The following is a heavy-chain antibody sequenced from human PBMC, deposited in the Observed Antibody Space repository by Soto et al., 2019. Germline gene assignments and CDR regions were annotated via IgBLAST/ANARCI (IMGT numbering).Heavy chain of an antibody. V-gene: IGHV4-59*01. CDR1: GGSISSYY. D-gene: IGHD4-17*01. Sequence: SETLSLTCTVSGGSISSYYWSWIRQPPGKGLEWIGYIFYSGSTNYNPSLKSRVTISVDTSKNQFSLKLSSVTAADTAVYYCARRYGSAFDIWGHGTMVTVS. J-gene: IGHJ3*02. CDR2: IFYSGST. CDR3: ARRYGSAFDI.